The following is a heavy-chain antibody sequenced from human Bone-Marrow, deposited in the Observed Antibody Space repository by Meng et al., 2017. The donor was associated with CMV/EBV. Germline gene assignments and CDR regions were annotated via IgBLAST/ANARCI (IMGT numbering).Heavy chain of an antibody. CDR3: ARDIPYSGNYEFEY. V-gene: IGHV3-21*01. CDR2: ISSSSSYI. Sequence: GESLKISCAASGFTFSSYSMNWVRQAPGKGLEWVSSISSSSSYIYYADSVKGRFTISRDNAKNSLYLQMNSLRGEDTAVYYCARDIPYSGNYEFEYCGQGTLVTVSS. CDR1: GFTFSSYS. D-gene: IGHD1-26*01. J-gene: IGHJ4*02.